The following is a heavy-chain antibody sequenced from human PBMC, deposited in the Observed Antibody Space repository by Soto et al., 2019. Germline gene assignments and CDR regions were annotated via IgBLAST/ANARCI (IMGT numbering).Heavy chain of an antibody. CDR3: ARDREPLPLDY. CDR2: IWYDGSNK. D-gene: IGHD1-1*01. Sequence: GGSLRLSCAASGFTFSSYGMHWVRQAPGKGLEWVAVIWYDGSNKYYADSVKGRFTISRDNSKNTLYLQMNSLRAEDTAVYYCARDREPLPLDYWGQGTLVTVSS. CDR1: GFTFSSYG. J-gene: IGHJ4*02. V-gene: IGHV3-33*01.